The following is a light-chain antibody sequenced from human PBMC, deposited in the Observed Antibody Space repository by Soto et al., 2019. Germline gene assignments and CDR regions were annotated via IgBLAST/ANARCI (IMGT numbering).Light chain of an antibody. CDR3: QHYDTYPWT. Sequence: DIQLTQSPSFLSASVGDRVTITCRASQTISSWLAWYQQKPGKAPNLLIYKASSLESGVPSRFSGSGSGTEFTLTISSLQPDDFATYYCQHYDTYPWTFGQGTKVDI. CDR2: KAS. CDR1: QTISSW. J-gene: IGKJ1*01. V-gene: IGKV1-5*03.